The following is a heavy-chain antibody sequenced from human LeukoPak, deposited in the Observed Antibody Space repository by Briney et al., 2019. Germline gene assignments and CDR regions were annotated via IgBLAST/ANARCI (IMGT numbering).Heavy chain of an antibody. J-gene: IGHJ4*02. Sequence: SETLSLTCTVSGDSISPYYWGWVRQPPGKGLEWSGYIYYSGSTTYNPSLRSRVTLSVNPSKHKFSLKLSSVTAADAAVYYCARDKQPGDYWGQGTLVTVSS. CDR2: IYYSGST. CDR3: ARDKQPGDY. V-gene: IGHV4-59*01. CDR1: GDSISPYY. D-gene: IGHD5-18*01.